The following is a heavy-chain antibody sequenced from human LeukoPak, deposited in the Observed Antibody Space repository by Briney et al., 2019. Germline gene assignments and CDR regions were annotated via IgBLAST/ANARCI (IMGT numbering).Heavy chain of an antibody. CDR2: IYSSGST. D-gene: IGHD1-26*01. CDR1: GASVSGSNYY. J-gene: IGHJ4*02. Sequence: SETLSLTCAVSGASVSGSNYYWGWIRQPPGKGLEWIGNIYSSGSTYYNASLQSRVTMSIDTSKNQFSLRLNSVTAADTAMYYCAKSGGYGLIDYWGQGTLVTVSS. CDR3: AKSGGYGLIDY. V-gene: IGHV4-39*01.